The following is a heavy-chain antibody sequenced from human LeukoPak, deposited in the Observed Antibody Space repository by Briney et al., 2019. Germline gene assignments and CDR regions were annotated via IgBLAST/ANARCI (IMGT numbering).Heavy chain of an antibody. J-gene: IGHJ4*02. CDR1: GFTFDDYA. CDR3: AKDFTFLERHQFDY. V-gene: IGHV3-9*01. Sequence: GGSLRLSCAASGFTFDDYAMHWVRQAPGKGLERVSGISWSSGTIVYADSVKGRFTISRDNAKNALYLQMNNLRPDDTALYYCAKDFTFLERHQFDYWGQGTLVTVSS. CDR2: ISWSSGTI. D-gene: IGHD3-3*01.